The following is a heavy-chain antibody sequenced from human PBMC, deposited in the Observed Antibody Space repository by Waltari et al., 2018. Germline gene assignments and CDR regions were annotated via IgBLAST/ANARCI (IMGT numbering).Heavy chain of an antibody. CDR2: ISSSGQT. J-gene: IGHJ4*02. V-gene: IGHV4-59*01. CDR3: ARATYYDFSSGYSFDN. CDR1: GGSISNYY. D-gene: IGHD3-3*01. Sequence: QVQLQESGPGLVKPSETLSLTCSVSGGSISNYYWNWIRQTPGKGLEWIGYISSSGQTNHKPSLQSRVSVSLATSKTRFSLRLSSVTAADTAVYYCARATYYDFSSGYSFDNWGQGTLVTVSS.